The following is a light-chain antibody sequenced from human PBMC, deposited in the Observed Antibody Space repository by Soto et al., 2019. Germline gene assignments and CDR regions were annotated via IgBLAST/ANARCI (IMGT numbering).Light chain of an antibody. CDR2: GAS. J-gene: IGKJ1*01. Sequence: EIVFTQSPGTLALSPGKGAALSCRGSQSVSSSYIAWYQQRPGQTPSLLIYGASTRATGIPDRFSGSGSGTDFTLTISSLEPEDFAVYYCQQRSNWQGGTFGQGTQVDIK. CDR1: QSVSSSY. CDR3: QQRSNWQGGT. V-gene: IGKV3D-20*02.